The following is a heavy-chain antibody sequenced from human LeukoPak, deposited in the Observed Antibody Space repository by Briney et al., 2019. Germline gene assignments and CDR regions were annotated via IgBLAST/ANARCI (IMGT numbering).Heavy chain of an antibody. CDR1: GGSISSYY. CDR3: VRDDCSSTSCYENDY. J-gene: IGHJ4*02. D-gene: IGHD2-2*01. V-gene: IGHV4-59*12. Sequence: SETLSLTCTVSGGSISSYYWSWLRQPPGKGLEYIGYTHYSGATNYNPSLKSRVTISLDTSGNQFSLKLSSVTAADTAVYYCVRDDCSSTSCYENDYWGQGTLVTVSS. CDR2: THYSGAT.